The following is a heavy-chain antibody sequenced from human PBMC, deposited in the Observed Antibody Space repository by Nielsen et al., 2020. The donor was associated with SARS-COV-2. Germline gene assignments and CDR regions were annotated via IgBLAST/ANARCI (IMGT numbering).Heavy chain of an antibody. D-gene: IGHD1-20*01. Sequence: ASVNVSCKASVYTFTSYYINWVRQATGQGLEWMVWMNPNSGNTGYAQKFQGRVTMTRNTSISTAYMELSSLRSEDTAVYYCARVHEQITGIPFDYYYGMDVWGQVTTVTVSS. J-gene: IGHJ6*02. CDR2: MNPNSGNT. CDR1: VYTFTSYY. V-gene: IGHV1-8*01. CDR3: ARVHEQITGIPFDYYYGMDV.